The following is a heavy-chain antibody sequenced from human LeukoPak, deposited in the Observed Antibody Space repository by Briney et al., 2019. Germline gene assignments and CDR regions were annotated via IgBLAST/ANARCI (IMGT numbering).Heavy chain of an antibody. V-gene: IGHV4-39*01. Sequence: SETLSLTCTVSGDSISTSNSYWGWIRQPPGKGLEWIGSIYHSGSTYYNPSLKSRVTFSVDTSKNQFSLKLSSVTAADTAVYYCARSSWSLFDYWGQGTLVTVSS. CDR3: ARSSWSLFDY. CDR1: GDSISTSNSY. J-gene: IGHJ4*02. D-gene: IGHD1-26*01. CDR2: IYHSGST.